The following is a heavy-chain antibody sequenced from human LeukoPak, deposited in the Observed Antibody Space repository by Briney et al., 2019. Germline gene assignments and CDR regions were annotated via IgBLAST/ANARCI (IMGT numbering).Heavy chain of an antibody. CDR1: GFTVSSNY. CDR3: ASSAYYDFWSGYSYDAFDI. D-gene: IGHD3-3*01. V-gene: IGHV3-53*01. J-gene: IGHJ3*02. CDR2: IYSGGST. Sequence: GGSLRLSCAASGFTVSSNYMSWVRQAPGKGLEWVSVIYSGGSTYYADSVKGRFTISRDNSKNTLYLQMNSLRAEDTAVYYCASSAYYDFWSGYSYDAFDIWGQGTMVTVSS.